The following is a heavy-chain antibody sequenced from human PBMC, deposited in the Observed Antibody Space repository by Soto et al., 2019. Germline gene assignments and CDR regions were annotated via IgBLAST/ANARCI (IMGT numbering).Heavy chain of an antibody. CDR3: AKGLALMADH. V-gene: IGHV3-30*18. D-gene: IGHD2-21*01. Sequence: GSLRLSCTDSGFSFNTYVMDWVRQAPGKGLEWVARILYDGSKEYYADPVKGRFTISRDNSKNTLYLQMDRLRVEDTAVYFCAKGLALMADHWGQGTPVTVSS. J-gene: IGHJ4*02. CDR2: ILYDGSKE. CDR1: GFSFNTYV.